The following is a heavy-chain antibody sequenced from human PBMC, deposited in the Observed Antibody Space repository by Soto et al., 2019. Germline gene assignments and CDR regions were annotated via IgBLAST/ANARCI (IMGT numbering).Heavy chain of an antibody. CDR3: AREIATTGLYYFDY. V-gene: IGHV3-74*01. D-gene: IGHD6-13*01. J-gene: IGHJ4*02. CDR2: MNSDGSSI. Sequence: PGGSLRLSCAASGFTFSSYWMHWVRQAPGKGLVWVSRMNSDGSSITYADSVKGRFTISRDSAKNTMYLQVHSLRAEDTAVCYCAREIATTGLYYFDYWGQGTLVTVSS. CDR1: GFTFSSYW.